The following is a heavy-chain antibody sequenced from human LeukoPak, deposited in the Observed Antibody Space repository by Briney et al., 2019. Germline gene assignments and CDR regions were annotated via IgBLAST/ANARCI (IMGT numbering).Heavy chain of an antibody. CDR2: ISSSGSTI. J-gene: IGHJ6*03. CDR1: GFTFSSYE. Sequence: GGSLRLFCAASGFTFSSYEMNWVRQAPGKGLEWVSYISSSGSTIYYADSVKGRFTISRDNAKNSLYLQMNSLRAEDTAVYYCARVEMGFIVYYMDVWGKGTTVTVSS. CDR3: ARVEMGFIVYYMDV. V-gene: IGHV3-48*03. D-gene: IGHD3-10*01.